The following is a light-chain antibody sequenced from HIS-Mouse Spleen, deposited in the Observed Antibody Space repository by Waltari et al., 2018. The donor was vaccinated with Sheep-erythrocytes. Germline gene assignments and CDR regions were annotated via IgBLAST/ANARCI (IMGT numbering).Light chain of an antibody. CDR1: QGISSA. CDR3: QQLNSYLYT. Sequence: AIQLTQSPSSLSASVGDRVPITCRASQGISSALAWYQQKPGKAPKLLIYDASSLESGVPSRFSGSGSGTDFTLTISSLQPEDFATYYCQQLNSYLYTFGQGTKLEIK. V-gene: IGKV1-13*02. J-gene: IGKJ2*01. CDR2: DAS.